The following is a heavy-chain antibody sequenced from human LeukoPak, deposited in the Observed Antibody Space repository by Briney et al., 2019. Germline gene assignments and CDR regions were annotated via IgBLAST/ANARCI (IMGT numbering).Heavy chain of an antibody. CDR3: ASRPYYGDYYFDY. J-gene: IGHJ4*02. Sequence: SETLSLTCTVSGYSISSGYYWGWIRQPPGKGLEWIGNIYHSGSTYYNPSLKSRVTISVDTSKNQFSLKLSSVTAADTAVYYCASRPYYGDYYFDYWGQGTLVTVSS. D-gene: IGHD4-17*01. V-gene: IGHV4-38-2*02. CDR1: GYSISSGYY. CDR2: IYHSGST.